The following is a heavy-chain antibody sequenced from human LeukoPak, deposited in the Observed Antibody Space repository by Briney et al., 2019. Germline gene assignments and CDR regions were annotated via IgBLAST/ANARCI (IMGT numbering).Heavy chain of an antibody. CDR1: GYTFTGYY. CDR3: ARGVARYYYDSSGYYLY. CDR2: INPNSGGT. J-gene: IGHJ4*02. Sequence: ASVKVSCKASGYTFTGYYMHWVRQAPGQGLEWVGWINPNSGGTNYAQKFQGRVTMTRDTSISTAYMELSRLRSDDTAVYYCARGVARYYYDSSGYYLYWGQGTLVTVSS. D-gene: IGHD3-22*01. V-gene: IGHV1-2*02.